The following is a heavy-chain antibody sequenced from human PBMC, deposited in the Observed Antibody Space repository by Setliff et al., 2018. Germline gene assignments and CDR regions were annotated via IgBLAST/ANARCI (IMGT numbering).Heavy chain of an antibody. CDR1: GASISNYF. D-gene: IGHD3-10*01. CDR2: VYPDGST. J-gene: IGHJ4*02. V-gene: IGHV4-4*07. Sequence: SETLSLTCTVSGASISNYFWTWIRQPAGSGLEYIGRVYPDGSTNYNPSLRSRVAISVEESENQLSLNLTFVTAADTAVYYCARQGGAIEYGEYARVFDSWGQGILVTVSS. CDR3: ARQGGAIEYGEYARVFDS.